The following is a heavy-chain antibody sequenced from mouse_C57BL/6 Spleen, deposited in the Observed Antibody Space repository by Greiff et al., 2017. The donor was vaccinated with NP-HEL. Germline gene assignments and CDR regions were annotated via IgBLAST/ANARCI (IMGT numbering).Heavy chain of an antibody. V-gene: IGHV5-17*01. CDR1: GFTFSDYG. J-gene: IGHJ4*01. CDR3: ARRYVNAMGY. CDR2: IRSGSSTI. Sequence: EVMLVESGGGLVKPGGSLKLSCAASGFTFSDYGMHWVRQAPEKGLEWVAYIRSGSSTISYAATVKGRFTISRDNAKNTLFLQMTSLRSEDTAMYYCARRYVNAMGYWGQGTSVTVSS. D-gene: IGHD1-1*01.